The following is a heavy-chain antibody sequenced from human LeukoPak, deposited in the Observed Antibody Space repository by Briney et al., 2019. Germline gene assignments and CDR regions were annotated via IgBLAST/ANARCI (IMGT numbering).Heavy chain of an antibody. V-gene: IGHV4-59*01. CDR3: ARDLDNSGWYVFDY. CDR1: GGSISRYY. D-gene: IGHD6-19*01. J-gene: IGHJ4*02. Sequence: PSETLSLTCTVSGGSISRYYWSWIRQPPGKGLEWIWYISYSGGTNYNPSHKSRVTISVDTPKNQHSLKLSSVTAADTAVYYCARDLDNSGWYVFDYWGQGNLVTVSS. CDR2: ISYSGGT.